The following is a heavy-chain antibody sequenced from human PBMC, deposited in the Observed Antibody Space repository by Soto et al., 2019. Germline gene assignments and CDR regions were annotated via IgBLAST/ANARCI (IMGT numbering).Heavy chain of an antibody. D-gene: IGHD3-22*01. V-gene: IGHV4-34*01. CDR2: INHSGRT. J-gene: IGHJ4*02. CDR3: ARGSYYYDNSGYFH. Sequence: PSETLSLTCAVHGGAFSGFFWTWTRQTPGKGLEWIGEINHSGRTNHNPSLKSRVTISVDTSKKQFSLNLSSVTAADTAVYYCARGSYYYDNSGYFHWGQGTLVTVSS. CDR1: GGAFSGFF.